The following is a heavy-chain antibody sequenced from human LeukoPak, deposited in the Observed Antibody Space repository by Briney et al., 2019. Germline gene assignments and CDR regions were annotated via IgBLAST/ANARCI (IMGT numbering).Heavy chain of an antibody. CDR2: INPNSGGT. D-gene: IGHD1-26*01. Sequence: ASVKVSCKASGYTFTGYYMHWVRQAPGQGLEWMGWINPNSGGTNYAQKFQGRVTITRNTSISTAYMELSSLRSEDTAVYYCASGSYGAHYYYYYYMDVWGKGTTVTVSS. CDR3: ASGSYGAHYYYYYYMDV. J-gene: IGHJ6*03. CDR1: GYTFTGYY. V-gene: IGHV1-2*02.